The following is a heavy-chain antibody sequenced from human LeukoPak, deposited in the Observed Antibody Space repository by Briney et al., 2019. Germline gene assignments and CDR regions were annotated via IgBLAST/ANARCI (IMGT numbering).Heavy chain of an antibody. V-gene: IGHV1-18*01. CDR2: ISAYNGNT. CDR1: GYTFTSYG. Sequence: ASVKVSCKASGYTFTSYGISWVRQAPGQGLEWMGWISAYNGNTNYAQKLQGRVTMTTDTSTSTAYMELRSLRSDDTAVYYCARDTRAPNYYGSGSPEYFQHWGQGTLVTVSS. J-gene: IGHJ1*01. CDR3: ARDTRAPNYYGSGSPEYFQH. D-gene: IGHD3-10*01.